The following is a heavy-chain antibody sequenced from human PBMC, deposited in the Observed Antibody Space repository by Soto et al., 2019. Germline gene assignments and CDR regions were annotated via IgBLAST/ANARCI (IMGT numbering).Heavy chain of an antibody. CDR1: GFTFSSYW. J-gene: IGHJ4*02. CDR3: ARAEYDFWSGYQRYFDY. D-gene: IGHD3-3*01. CDR2: IKPDGSEK. V-gene: IGHV3-7*03. Sequence: GGSLRLSCAASGFTFSSYWMSWVRQAPGRGLEWVANIKPDGSEKYYVDSVKGRFTISRDHAKNSLYLQMNSLRAEDTAVYYCARAEYDFWSGYQRYFDYWGQGTLVTVSS.